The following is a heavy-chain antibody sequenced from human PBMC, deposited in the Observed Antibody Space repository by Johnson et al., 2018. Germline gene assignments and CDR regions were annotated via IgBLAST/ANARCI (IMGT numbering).Heavy chain of an antibody. CDR2: ISYDGSNK. CDR3: ASEMGIIRANYYYYGMDV. D-gene: IGHD3-3*01. CDR1: GFTFSSYG. J-gene: IGHJ6*02. Sequence: QVQLVESGGGVVQPGRSXRLSCAASGFTFSSYGMHWVRQAPGKGLEWVAVISYDGSNKYYADSVKGRFTISRDNSKNKLYLQMNSLRAEDTAVYYCASEMGIIRANYYYYGMDVWGQGTTVTVSS. V-gene: IGHV3-30*03.